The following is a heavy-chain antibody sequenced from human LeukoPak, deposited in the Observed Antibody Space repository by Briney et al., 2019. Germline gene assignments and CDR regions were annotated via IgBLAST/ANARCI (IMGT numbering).Heavy chain of an antibody. D-gene: IGHD3-3*02. CDR1: GGSISSSSYY. CDR3: ARGPISRNWFDP. V-gene: IGHV4-39*01. CDR2: IYYSGST. J-gene: IGHJ5*02. Sequence: PSETLSLTCTVSGGSISSSSYYWGWIRQPPGKGLEWIGSIYYSGSTYYNPSLKSRVTISVDTSKNQFSLKLSSVTAADTAVYYCARGPISRNWFDPWGQGTLVTVSS.